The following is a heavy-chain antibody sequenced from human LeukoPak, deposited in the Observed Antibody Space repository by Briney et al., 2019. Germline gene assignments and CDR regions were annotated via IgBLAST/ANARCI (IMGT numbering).Heavy chain of an antibody. CDR2: IYTSGST. CDR3: ARLGYDFWNGYYDY. CDR1: GGSISSYY. Sequence: PSETLSLTCTVSGGSISSYYWSWVRQPAGKGMEWVGRIYTSGSTNYNPSLKRRVTMSVEKSKNQFSLKLSSVTAADTAVYYCARLGYDFWNGYYDYWGQGTLVTVSS. J-gene: IGHJ4*02. V-gene: IGHV4-4*07. D-gene: IGHD3-3*01.